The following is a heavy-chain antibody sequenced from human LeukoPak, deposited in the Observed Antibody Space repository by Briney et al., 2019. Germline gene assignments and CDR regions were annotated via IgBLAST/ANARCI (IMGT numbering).Heavy chain of an antibody. CDR3: AREYFRYSDP. CDR2: IYTSGST. CDR1: GGSIGSGSYY. J-gene: IGHJ5*02. D-gene: IGHD3-9*01. V-gene: IGHV4-61*02. Sequence: PSETLSLTCTVSGGSIGSGSYYWSWIRQPAGKGLEWIGRIYTSGSTNYNPSLKSRVTISVDTSKNQFSLKLSSVTAADTAVYYCAREYFRYSDPWGQGTLVTVSS.